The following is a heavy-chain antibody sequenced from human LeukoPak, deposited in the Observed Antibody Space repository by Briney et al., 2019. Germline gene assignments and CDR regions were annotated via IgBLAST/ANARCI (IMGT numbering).Heavy chain of an antibody. CDR2: ISWDSSII. CDR3: ARDRNYCSSDRCYDVFDI. V-gene: IGHV3-9*01. D-gene: IGHD6-19*01. CDR1: GITFDDYA. Sequence: QPGRSLRLSCAASGITFDDYAMHWVRQAPQKGLEWVSGISWDSSIIGYADSVKGRFTISRDNAKNSLYLQMSNLRAEDTSVYYCARDRNYCSSDRCYDVFDIWGQGTMVTVSS. J-gene: IGHJ3*02.